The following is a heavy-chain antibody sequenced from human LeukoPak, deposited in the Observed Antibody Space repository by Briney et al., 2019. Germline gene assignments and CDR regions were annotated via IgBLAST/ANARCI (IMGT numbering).Heavy chain of an antibody. Sequence: SETLSLTCTVSGGSISSSSYYWGWIRQPPGKGLEWIGSIYYSGSTNYNPSLKSRVTISVDTSKNQFSLKLSSVTAADTAVYYCAAAAGNWFDPWGQGTLVTVSS. CDR3: AAAAGNWFDP. CDR1: GGSISSSSYY. J-gene: IGHJ5*02. D-gene: IGHD6-13*01. CDR2: IYYSGST. V-gene: IGHV4-39*07.